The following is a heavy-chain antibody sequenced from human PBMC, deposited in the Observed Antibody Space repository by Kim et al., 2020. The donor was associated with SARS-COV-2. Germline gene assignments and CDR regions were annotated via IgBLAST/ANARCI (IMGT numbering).Heavy chain of an antibody. CDR3: ARGNEFWSGYMDYYYGMDV. CDR2: ISYDGSNK. CDR1: GFTFSSYA. D-gene: IGHD3-3*01. J-gene: IGHJ6*02. Sequence: GGSLRLSCAASGFTFSSYAMHWVRQAPGKGLEWVAVISYDGSNKYYADSVKGRFTISRDNSKNTLYLQMNSLRAEDTAVYYCARGNEFWSGYMDYYYGMDVWGQGTTVTVSS. V-gene: IGHV3-30-3*01.